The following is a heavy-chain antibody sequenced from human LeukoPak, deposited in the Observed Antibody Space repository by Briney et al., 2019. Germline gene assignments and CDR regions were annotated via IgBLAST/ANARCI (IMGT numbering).Heavy chain of an antibody. CDR3: ARRQQLVRGWFDP. CDR2: INHSGST. CDR1: GGSFSGCY. V-gene: IGHV4-34*01. Sequence: SETLSLTCAVYGGSFSGCYWSWIRQLPGEGLDWIGEINHSGSTNYNPSLKSRVTISVDTSKNQFSLKLSSVTAADTAVYYCARRQQLVRGWFDPWGQGTLVTVSS. D-gene: IGHD6-13*01. J-gene: IGHJ5*02.